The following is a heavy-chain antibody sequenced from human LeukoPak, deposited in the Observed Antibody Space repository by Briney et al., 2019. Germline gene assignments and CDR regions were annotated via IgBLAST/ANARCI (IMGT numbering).Heavy chain of an antibody. V-gene: IGHV4-4*07. Sequence: PSETLSLTCTVSGGSISSYYWSWIRQPAGKGLEWIGRIYTSGSTNYNPSLKSRVTMSVDTSKNQFSLKLSSVTAADTAVYYCARSDNDYSSSYYFDFWGQGTVVTVSS. CDR2: IYTSGST. D-gene: IGHD4-11*01. J-gene: IGHJ4*02. CDR1: GGSISSYY. CDR3: ARSDNDYSSSYYFDF.